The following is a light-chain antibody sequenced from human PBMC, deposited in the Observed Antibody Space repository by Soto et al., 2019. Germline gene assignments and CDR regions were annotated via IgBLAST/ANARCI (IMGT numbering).Light chain of an antibody. Sequence: QSALTQPASVSGSPGQSITISCTGTSSDVGGYNYVSWYQQHPGKAPKLMIYEVSNRPSGVSNRFSGSKSGNTASLTISGLQAEEEADYSCSSYTSRSTLVFGTGTKVTVL. CDR1: SSDVGGYNY. CDR2: EVS. J-gene: IGLJ1*01. V-gene: IGLV2-14*01. CDR3: SSYTSRSTLV.